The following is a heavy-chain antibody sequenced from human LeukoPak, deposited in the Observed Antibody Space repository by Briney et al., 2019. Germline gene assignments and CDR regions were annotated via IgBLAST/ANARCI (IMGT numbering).Heavy chain of an antibody. V-gene: IGHV3-74*01. CDR3: ARDSGELRNSFDI. J-gene: IGHJ3*02. CDR2: INGEGSRI. CDR1: GFNLRTYW. D-gene: IGHD1-7*01. Sequence: GGSLRLSCAVTGFNLRTYWIHWVRHSPGRGLEWVARINGEGSRISYADSVRGRFTISRDNAKNTAYLQMNSLRAEDTAVYYCARDSGELRNSFDIWGHGTMVTVSS.